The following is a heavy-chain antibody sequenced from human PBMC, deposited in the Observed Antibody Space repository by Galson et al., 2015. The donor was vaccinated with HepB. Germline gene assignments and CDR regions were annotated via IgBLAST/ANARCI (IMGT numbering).Heavy chain of an antibody. CDR2: ISYDGSNK. J-gene: IGHJ4*02. D-gene: IGHD1-26*01. V-gene: IGHV3-30*18. CDR3: AKDQGSGSYWGSYFDY. Sequence: SLRLSCAASGFTFSSYGMHWVRQAPGKGLEWVAVISYDGSNKYYADSVKGRFTISRDNSKNTLYLQMNSLRAEDTAVYYCAKDQGSGSYWGSYFDYWGQGTLVTVSS. CDR1: GFTFSSYG.